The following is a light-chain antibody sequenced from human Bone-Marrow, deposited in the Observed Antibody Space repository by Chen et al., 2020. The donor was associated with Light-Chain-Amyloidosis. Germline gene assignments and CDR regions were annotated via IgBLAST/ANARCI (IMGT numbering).Light chain of an antibody. Sequence: SYELTQPPSVSVSPGQTARITCSGDDLPTTYAYWYQQKPGQAPVLVIHRDTERTSVLAEQCAGASSGTTAALTSSGLQGQDEADSDCRSASNDGTYELIFGEGTKLTVL. CDR2: RDT. CDR1: DLPTTY. J-gene: IGLJ2*01. CDR3: RSASNDGTYELI. V-gene: IGLV3-25*03.